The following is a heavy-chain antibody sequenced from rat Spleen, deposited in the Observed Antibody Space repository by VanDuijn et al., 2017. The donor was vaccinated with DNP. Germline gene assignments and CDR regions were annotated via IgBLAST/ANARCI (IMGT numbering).Heavy chain of an antibody. CDR1: GFTFSDYT. V-gene: IGHV5-7*01. CDR2: IIYDGSRT. CDR3: ARPNYGGYEGWFAY. J-gene: IGHJ3*01. D-gene: IGHD1-11*01. Sequence: EVQLVESGGGLVQPGRSLKLSCAASGFTFSDYTMAWVRQAPKKGLEWVATIIYDGSRTYYRDSVRGRFTFSRDNAESTLYLQMDSLRSEDTATYYCARPNYGGYEGWFAYWGQGTLVTVSS.